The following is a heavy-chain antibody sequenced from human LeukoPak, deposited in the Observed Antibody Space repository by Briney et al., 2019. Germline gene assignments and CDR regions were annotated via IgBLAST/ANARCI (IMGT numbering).Heavy chain of an antibody. D-gene: IGHD6-13*01. CDR1: GFTFSSYG. V-gene: IGHV3-30*18. CDR2: ISYDGSNK. Sequence: GRSLRLSCAASGFTFSSYGIHWVRQAPGKGLEWVAVISYDGSNKYYADSVKGRFTISRDNSKNTLYLQMNSLRAEDTAVYYCAKDDGAWGSSWYNYWGQGTLVTVSS. J-gene: IGHJ4*02. CDR3: AKDDGAWGSSWYNY.